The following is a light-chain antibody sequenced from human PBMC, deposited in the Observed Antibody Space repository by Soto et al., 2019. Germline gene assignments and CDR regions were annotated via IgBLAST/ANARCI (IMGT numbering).Light chain of an antibody. CDR1: QSISSW. CDR3: HQYAT. CDR2: DAS. V-gene: IGKV1-5*01. Sequence: IQMTQSPSTLSASVGDRVTITCRASQSISSWLAWYQQKPGKAPKLLIYDASSLESGVPSRFSGSGSGTEFTLTISSLQPDDFATYYCHQYATFAQGTKV. J-gene: IGKJ1*01.